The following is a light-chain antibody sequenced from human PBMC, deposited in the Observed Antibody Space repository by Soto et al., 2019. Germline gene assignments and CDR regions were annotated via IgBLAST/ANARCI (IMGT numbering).Light chain of an antibody. V-gene: IGKV4-1*01. J-gene: IGKJ1*01. Sequence: DIVMTQSPDSLAVSRGERATINCKSSQSVLYSSNNKNYLAWYQQKPGQPPKLLIYWASTRESGVPDRFSGSRSGTDFTLTISSLQAEDVAVYYCQQYYSTPTFGQGTKVEIK. CDR2: WAS. CDR1: QSVLYSSNNKNY. CDR3: QQYYSTPT.